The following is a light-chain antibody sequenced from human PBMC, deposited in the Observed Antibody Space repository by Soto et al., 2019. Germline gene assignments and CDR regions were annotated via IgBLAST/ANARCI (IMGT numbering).Light chain of an antibody. CDR2: RNN. CDR1: GSNIGSNY. CDR3: AAWDDSLSGVV. V-gene: IGLV1-47*01. J-gene: IGLJ2*01. Sequence: QSVLTQPPSASETPGQRVSISCSGSGSNIGSNYVYWYQQLPGTAPKLPIYRNNQRPSGVPDRFSGSKSGTSASLAISGLRSEDEADYYCAAWDDSLSGVVFGGGTKLTVL.